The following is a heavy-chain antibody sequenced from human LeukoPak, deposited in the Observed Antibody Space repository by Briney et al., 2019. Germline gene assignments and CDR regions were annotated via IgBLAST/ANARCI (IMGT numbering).Heavy chain of an antibody. CDR3: ARGGRYCDY. CDR2: ISSSSSYT. Sequence: SLRLSCAPSGFTSSDYYMSWIRQAPGNGLEWVSYISSSSSYTTYADSVNGRFTTSRDNAKNSLYLQMNSLRAEDTALYYCARGGRYCDYWGQGTLVTVSS. D-gene: IGHD1-26*01. V-gene: IGHV3-11*05. J-gene: IGHJ4*02. CDR1: GFTSSDYY.